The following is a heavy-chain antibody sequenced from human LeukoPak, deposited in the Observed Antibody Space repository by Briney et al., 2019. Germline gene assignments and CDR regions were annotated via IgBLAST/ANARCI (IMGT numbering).Heavy chain of an antibody. Sequence: GGSLRLSCAASGFTFSSYWMSWVRQAPGKGLEWVANIKQDGSEKYYVDSVKGRFTISRDNAKNSVYLQMNYLRAEDTAVYYCVREIGNSGSYDWGQGTLVTVA. V-gene: IGHV3-7*03. CDR1: GFTFSSYW. D-gene: IGHD1-26*01. CDR3: VREIGNSGSYD. J-gene: IGHJ4*02. CDR2: IKQDGSEK.